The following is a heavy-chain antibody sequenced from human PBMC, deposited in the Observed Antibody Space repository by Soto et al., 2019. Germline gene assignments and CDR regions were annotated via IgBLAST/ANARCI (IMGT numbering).Heavy chain of an antibody. V-gene: IGHV3-30*18. CDR1: GFTFRTYG. D-gene: IGHD3-22*01. Sequence: PRGSLRLSCAASGFTFRTYGMHWVRQAPGKGLEWVAAVSYEGSDKYYADSVKGRFTISRYNSKNTLYLQMNSLRAEDTAVYYCAKFGGMYYYDSSGAQAFDYWGHGT. J-gene: IGHJ4*01. CDR3: AKFGGMYYYDSSGAQAFDY. CDR2: VSYEGSDK.